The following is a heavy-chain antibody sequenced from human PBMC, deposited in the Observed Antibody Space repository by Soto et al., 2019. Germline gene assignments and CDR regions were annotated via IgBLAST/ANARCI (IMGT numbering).Heavy chain of an antibody. V-gene: IGHV3-73*01. Sequence: TGGSLRLCCAASGFTFSDSAMHWVRQASGKGLEWVGRIRNKGNNYATAYTASVKGRFTISRDDSKNTVYLQMNSLKIDDTAVYYCTSRRDWTAVDPLDYWGLGTLVTVSS. CDR1: GFTFSDSA. CDR2: IRNKGNNYAT. D-gene: IGHD5-18*01. J-gene: IGHJ4*02. CDR3: TSRRDWTAVDPLDY.